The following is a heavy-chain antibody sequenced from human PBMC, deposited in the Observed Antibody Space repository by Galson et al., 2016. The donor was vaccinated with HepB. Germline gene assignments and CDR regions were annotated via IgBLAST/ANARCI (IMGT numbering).Heavy chain of an antibody. J-gene: IGHJ4*02. CDR2: MHHGGSS. Sequence: SETLSLTCAVSDASISFTNWWSRVRQPPGEGLEWIGEMHHGGSSHYNPSPQSRVTISLDISKNQFSLQLSSVTAADTAVYFCARHLTTPGTRGFDSWGRGKLVTVSS. CDR1: DASISFTNW. D-gene: IGHD1/OR15-1a*01. V-gene: IGHV4-4*02. CDR3: ARHLTTPGTRGFDS.